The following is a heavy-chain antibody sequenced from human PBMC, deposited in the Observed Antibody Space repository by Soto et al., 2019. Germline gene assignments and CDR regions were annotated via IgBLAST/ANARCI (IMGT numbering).Heavy chain of an antibody. CDR3: ATYVYGSGSYYERDDY. J-gene: IGHJ4*02. D-gene: IGHD3-10*01. Sequence: QVQLVQSGAEVKKPGSSVKVSCKASGGTFSSYTISWVRQAPGQGLEWMGRIMPILGIANYAQKFQGRVTITADKSTSTAYMELSSLRSEDTAVYYCATYVYGSGSYYERDDYWGQGTLVTVSS. V-gene: IGHV1-69*02. CDR1: GGTFSSYT. CDR2: IMPILGIA.